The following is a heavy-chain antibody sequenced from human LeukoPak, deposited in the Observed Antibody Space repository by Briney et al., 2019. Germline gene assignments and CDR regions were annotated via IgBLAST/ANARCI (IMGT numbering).Heavy chain of an antibody. V-gene: IGHV3-7*01. CDR2: IKHDESEK. CDR1: GFTFNSDW. Sequence: QSGGSLRLSCAASGFTFNSDWMDWVRQAPGKGLEWVANIKHDESEKNYLDSVKGRFTISRDNAQNSLYLQMNGLRVEDTAVYYCTRRLDDWGQGTLVTVPS. J-gene: IGHJ4*02. CDR3: TRRLDD. D-gene: IGHD3-16*01.